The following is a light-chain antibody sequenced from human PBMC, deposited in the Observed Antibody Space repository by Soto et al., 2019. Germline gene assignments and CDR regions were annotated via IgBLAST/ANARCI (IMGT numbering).Light chain of an antibody. V-gene: IGLV2-14*01. J-gene: IGLJ1*01. CDR2: EAS. CDR1: STDIGFYDF. CDR3: SSYTKTTTAYV. Sequence: QSALTQPASVSGSPGQSITISCTGSSTDIGFYDFVSWYQQQPGKAPRLVIYEASGRPSGISVRFSGSKSGNTASLTISGLQADDEGDYYCSSYTKTTTAYVFGTGTKVTVL.